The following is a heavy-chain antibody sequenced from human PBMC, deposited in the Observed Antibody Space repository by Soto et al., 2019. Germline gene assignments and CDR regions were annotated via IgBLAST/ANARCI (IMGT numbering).Heavy chain of an antibody. CDR3: AKGDGFILAV. CDR1: GFTVNSNY. CDR2: TNTGGTT. J-gene: IGHJ6*02. V-gene: IGHV3-53*02. D-gene: IGHD1-26*01. Sequence: EVQGLATGGGLIQPGGSLRLSCAASGFTVNSNYMSWVRQAPGEGLQWVSITNTGGTTYYADSVKGRFIVSRDNSKNTLYLQMNSLRAEDTAVYYCAKGDGFILAVWGQGTTVSVSS.